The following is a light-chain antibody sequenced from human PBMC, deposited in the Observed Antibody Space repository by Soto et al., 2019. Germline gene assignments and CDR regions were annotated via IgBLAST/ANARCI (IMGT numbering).Light chain of an antibody. CDR1: QDISSW. V-gene: IGKV1-12*01. Sequence: DIQMPQSPSSVSASVGDRVTITCRASQDISSWLAWYQHKPGKAPKLLNYSASSLLSGVPSRFSGSRSETDFTLSIRSLEPEDSATYYCQQGNSFPLTFGGGTKVEI. CDR2: SAS. J-gene: IGKJ4*01. CDR3: QQGNSFPLT.